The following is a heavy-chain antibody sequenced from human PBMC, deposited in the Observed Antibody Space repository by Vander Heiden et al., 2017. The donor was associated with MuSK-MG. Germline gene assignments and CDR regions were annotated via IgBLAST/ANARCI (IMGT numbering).Heavy chain of an antibody. CDR1: GFTFSTYG. D-gene: IGHD3-3*01. V-gene: IGHV3-48*01. Sequence: EVQLVESGGGLVQPGGSLRLSCAASGFTFSTYGMNWVRQAPGKGLEWVSFISSSSSTISYADSVKGRVTISRDNAKSSLYLQMNSLRAEETAVYYCARAHNFWSGYSPDYYMDVWGQGTTVTVSS. J-gene: IGHJ6*03. CDR2: ISSSSSTI. CDR3: ARAHNFWSGYSPDYYMDV.